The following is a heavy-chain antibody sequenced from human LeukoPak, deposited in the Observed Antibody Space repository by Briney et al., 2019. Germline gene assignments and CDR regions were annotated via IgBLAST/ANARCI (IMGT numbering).Heavy chain of an antibody. D-gene: IGHD3-10*01. Sequence: GATVKISCKVSGYTFTDYYMHWVQHAPGKGLEWMGLFDPEDGETIYAEKFQGRVTITADTSTDTAYMELSSLRSEDTAVYYCAISMVRGVIHPNWGQGTLVTVSS. V-gene: IGHV1-69-2*01. CDR1: GYTFTDYY. J-gene: IGHJ4*02. CDR2: FDPEDGET. CDR3: AISMVRGVIHPN.